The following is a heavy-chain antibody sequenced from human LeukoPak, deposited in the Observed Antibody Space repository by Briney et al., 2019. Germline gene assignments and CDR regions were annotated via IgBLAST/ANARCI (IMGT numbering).Heavy chain of an antibody. J-gene: IGHJ5*02. CDR1: GYTFTSYY. CDR2: INPSGGST. CDR3: ASDPGYCSSTSCYDNWFDP. V-gene: IGHV1-46*03. D-gene: IGHD2-2*01. Sequence: ASVKVSCKASGYTFTSYYMHWVRQAPGQGLEWMGIINPSGGSTSYAQKFQGRVTMTRDTSTSTVYMELSSLRSEDTAVYYCASDPGYCSSTSCYDNWFDPWGQGTLVTVSS.